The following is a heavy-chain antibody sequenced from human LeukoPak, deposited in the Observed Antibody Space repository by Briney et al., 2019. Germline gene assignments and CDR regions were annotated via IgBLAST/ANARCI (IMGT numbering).Heavy chain of an antibody. CDR3: ARYSNPSGGASYYLDY. D-gene: IGHD6-13*01. J-gene: IGHJ4*01. CDR1: GFSLRNYW. Sequence: GGSLRLSCTASGFSLRNYWMHWVRQAPGKRLVWISRIGGDGSVTNYADSVQGRFVISRDNAKNILYLQINSLRSEDTAVYYCARYSNPSGGASYYLDYWGHGTLVTVSS. V-gene: IGHV3-74*01. CDR2: IGGDGSVT.